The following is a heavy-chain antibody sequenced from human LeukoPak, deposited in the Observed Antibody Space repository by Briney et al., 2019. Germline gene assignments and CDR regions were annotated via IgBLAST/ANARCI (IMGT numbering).Heavy chain of an antibody. CDR3: ARGNWNYLKI. D-gene: IGHD1-7*01. CDR1: GGSISSSSYY. V-gene: IGHV4-39*01. Sequence: SETLSLTXTVSGGSISSSSYYWGWIRQPPGKGLEWIGSIYYSGSTYYNPSLKSRVTISVDTSKNQFSLKLSSVTAADTAVYYCARGNWNYLKIWGQGTMVTVSS. J-gene: IGHJ3*01. CDR2: IYYSGST.